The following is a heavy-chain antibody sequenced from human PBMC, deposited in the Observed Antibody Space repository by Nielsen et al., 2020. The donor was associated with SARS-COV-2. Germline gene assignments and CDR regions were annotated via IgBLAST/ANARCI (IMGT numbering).Heavy chain of an antibody. D-gene: IGHD5-18*01. Sequence: SETLSLTCTVSGGSISSSSYYWGWIRQPPGKGLEWIGSIYYSGSTYYNPSLKSRVTISVDTSKNQFSLKLSSVTAADTAVYYCARGGYRWHYYYGMDVWGQGTTVTVSS. V-gene: IGHV4-39*01. CDR1: GGSISSSSYY. CDR2: IYYSGST. CDR3: ARGGYRWHYYYGMDV. J-gene: IGHJ6*02.